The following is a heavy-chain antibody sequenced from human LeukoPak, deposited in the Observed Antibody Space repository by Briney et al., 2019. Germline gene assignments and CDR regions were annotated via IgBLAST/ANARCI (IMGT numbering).Heavy chain of an antibody. CDR3: ARSVDTAMVTANWFDP. CDR1: GGSISSYY. CDR2: IYYSGST. D-gene: IGHD5-18*01. Sequence: SETLSLTCTVSGGSISSYYWSWIRQPPGKGLEWIGYIYYSGSTNYNPSLKSQVTISVDTSKNQFSLKLSSVTAADTAVYYCARSVDTAMVTANWFDPWGQGTLVTVSS. J-gene: IGHJ5*02. V-gene: IGHV4-59*01.